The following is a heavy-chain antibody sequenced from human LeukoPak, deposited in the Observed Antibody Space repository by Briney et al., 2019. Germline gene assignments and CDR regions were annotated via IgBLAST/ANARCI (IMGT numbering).Heavy chain of an antibody. CDR1: VYTFTGYY. J-gene: IGHJ4*02. D-gene: IGHD3-10*01. Sequence: ASVKVSCKASVYTFTGYYMHWVRQAPGQGLEWMGWINPNSGGTNYAQKFQGRVTMTRDTSISTAYMELSRLRSDDTAVYYCARDTYYGSGRGLDYWGQGTLVTVSS. CDR2: INPNSGGT. V-gene: IGHV1-2*02. CDR3: ARDTYYGSGRGLDY.